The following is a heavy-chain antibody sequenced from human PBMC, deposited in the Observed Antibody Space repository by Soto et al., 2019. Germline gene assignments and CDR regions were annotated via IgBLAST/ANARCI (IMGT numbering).Heavy chain of an antibody. D-gene: IGHD2-15*01. CDR2: ISSSSSTI. Sequence: EVQVVESGGGLVRPGGSLRLSCVASGFSFSSYTMHWVRQAPGRGLEWVSDISSSSSTIDYADSVKGRFTVSRDNAKNSLYLKMHSRSAEDTAVYYCARDREYCSGSNCYETRADYWGQGTLVTVSS. J-gene: IGHJ4*02. CDR1: GFSFSSYT. V-gene: IGHV3-48*04. CDR3: ARDREYCSGSNCYETRADY.